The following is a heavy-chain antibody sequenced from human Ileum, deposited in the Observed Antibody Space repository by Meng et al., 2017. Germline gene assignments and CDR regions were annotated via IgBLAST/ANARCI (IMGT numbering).Heavy chain of an antibody. V-gene: IGHV1-18*01. CDR1: GYTFTNYG. CDR2: TSTYNSNR. J-gene: IGHJ4*02. D-gene: IGHD2-2*01. Sequence: QGHLVQSGPEVRKPGASVNVSCQASGYTFTNYGINWVRQAPGKGLEWMGWTSTYNSNRNYAQSLQGRVTMTTDTSTTTAYMELRSLTFDDTAVYYCARGRHCSSTTCYLSDSWGQGTLVTVSS. CDR3: ARGRHCSSTTCYLSDS.